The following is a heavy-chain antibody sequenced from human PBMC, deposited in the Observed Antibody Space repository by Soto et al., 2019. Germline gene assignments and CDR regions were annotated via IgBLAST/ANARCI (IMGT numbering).Heavy chain of an antibody. D-gene: IGHD4-17*01. CDR1: GFTFSSYG. CDR3: SKYGPENQPVNAFDY. J-gene: IGHJ4*02. V-gene: IGHV3-30*18. Sequence: QVQLVESGGGVVQPGRCLRLSCAASGFTFSSYGMHWVRQAPCKGLEWVAVISYDGSNKYYADSVKGRFTISRDNSKNTLDRQMNRLRADDTALYYCSKYGPENQPVNAFDYSGQGPLVSASS. CDR2: ISYDGSNK.